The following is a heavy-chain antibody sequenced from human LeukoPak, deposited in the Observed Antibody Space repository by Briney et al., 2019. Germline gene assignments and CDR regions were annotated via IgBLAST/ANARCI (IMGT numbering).Heavy chain of an antibody. J-gene: IGHJ5*02. CDR2: IKQDGSEK. V-gene: IGHV3-7*01. CDR3: ARDSLWSGYRSFDP. CDR1: GFTFSSYW. Sequence: PGGSLRLSCAVSGFTFSSYWMSWVRQAPGKGLEWVANIKQDGSEKKYVDSVKGRFTISRDNAKNSLYLQMNSLRAEDTAVYYCARDSLWSGYRSFDPWGQGTLVTVSS. D-gene: IGHD3-3*01.